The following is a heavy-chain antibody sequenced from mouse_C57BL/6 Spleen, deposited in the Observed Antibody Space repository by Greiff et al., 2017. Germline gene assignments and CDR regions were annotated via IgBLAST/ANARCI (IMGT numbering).Heavy chain of an antibody. Sequence: VQLQQPGAELVRPGSSVKLSCKASGYTFTSYWMDWVKQRPGQGLEWIGNIYPSDSETHYNQKFKDKATLTVDKSSSTAYMQLSSLTSEDSAVYYCARGNWDGGYFDVGGTGTTVTVSS. CDR1: GYTFTSYW. V-gene: IGHV1-61*01. D-gene: IGHD4-1*01. CDR3: ARGNWDGGYFDV. CDR2: IYPSDSET. J-gene: IGHJ1*03.